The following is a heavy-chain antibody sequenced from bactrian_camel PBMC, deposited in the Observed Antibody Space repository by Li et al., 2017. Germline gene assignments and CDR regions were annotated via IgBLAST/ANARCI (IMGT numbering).Heavy chain of an antibody. CDR2: LSTVGGSA. CDR1: EYTYC. D-gene: IGHD1*01. Sequence: VQLVESGGGSVQAGGSLRLSCEASEYTYCMGWFRQVPGKEREGVAQLSTVGGSAYYADSVKGRITMSQDNAKNTLYLQMNDLKPEDTGMYFCAATPRTYYDGPCFRASEFGLWGRGTQVTVS. J-gene: IGHJ6*01. CDR3: AATPRTYYDGPCFRASEFGL. V-gene: IGHV3S63*01.